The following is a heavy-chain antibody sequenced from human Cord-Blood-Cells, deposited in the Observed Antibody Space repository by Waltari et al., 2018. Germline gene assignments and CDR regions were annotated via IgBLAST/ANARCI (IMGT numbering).Heavy chain of an antibody. V-gene: IGHV2-70*04. CDR3: ARTNPYSSSWYYFDY. CDR1: GFSLSTSGLR. D-gene: IGHD6-13*01. CDR2: IDWDDDK. J-gene: IGHJ4*02. Sequence: QVTLKESGPALVKPTQTLTLTCPFSGFSLSTSGLRVSWIRQPPGKALEWLARIDWDDDKFYSTSLKTRLTISKDTSKNQVVLTMTNMDPVDTATYYCARTNPYSSSWYYFDYWGQGTLVTVSS.